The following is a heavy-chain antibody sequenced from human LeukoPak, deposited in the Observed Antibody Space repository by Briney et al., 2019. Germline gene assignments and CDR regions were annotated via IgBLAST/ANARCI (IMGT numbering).Heavy chain of an antibody. V-gene: IGHV4-39*07. D-gene: IGHD1-26*01. J-gene: IGHJ4*02. CDR3: ARLDDRSGSYYDY. CDR1: GRSIRDTPYY. Sequence: PSETLSLTCTVSGRSIRDTPYYWGWLRQPPGKGLEWIGSIYYSGNTYYNPSLMSRVTISVDTSKNQFSLNLSSVTAADTAVYYCARLDDRSGSYYDYWGQGTLVTVSS. CDR2: IYYSGNT.